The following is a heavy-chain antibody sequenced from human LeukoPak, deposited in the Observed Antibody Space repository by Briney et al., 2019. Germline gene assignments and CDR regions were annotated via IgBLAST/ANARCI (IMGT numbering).Heavy chain of an antibody. Sequence: GASVKVSCKASGYTFTSCGISWVRQAPGQGLEWMGWINPNSGGTNYAQKFQGRVTMTRDTSISTAYMELSRLRSDDTAVYYCARDLPPDYWGQGTLVTVSS. CDR1: GYTFTSCG. V-gene: IGHV1-2*02. CDR3: ARDLPPDY. CDR2: INPNSGGT. J-gene: IGHJ4*02.